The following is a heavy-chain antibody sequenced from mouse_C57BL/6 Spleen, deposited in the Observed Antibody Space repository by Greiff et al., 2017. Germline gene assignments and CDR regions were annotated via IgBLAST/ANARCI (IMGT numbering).Heavy chain of an antibody. CDR3: ATIYDGYSDY. D-gene: IGHD2-3*01. V-gene: IGHV1-26*01. J-gene: IGHJ2*01. CDR2: INPNNGGT. CDR1: GYTFTDYY. Sequence: VQLQQSGPELVKPGASVKISCKASGYTFTDYYMNWVKQSHGKSLEWIGDINPNNGGTSYNQKFKGKATLTVDKSSSTAYMELRSLTSEDSAVYYCATIYDGYSDYWGQGTTLTVSS.